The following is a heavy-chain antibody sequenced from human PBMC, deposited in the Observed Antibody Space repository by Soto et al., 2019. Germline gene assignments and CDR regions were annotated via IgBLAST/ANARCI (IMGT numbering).Heavy chain of an antibody. CDR3: ARSAAYYGSGKDAFDI. D-gene: IGHD3-10*01. V-gene: IGHV4-59*12. Sequence: SETLSLTCTVSGGSISSYYWSWIRQPPGKGLEWIGYIYYSGSTNYNPSLKSRVTISVDTSKNQFSLKLSSVTAADTAVYYCARSAAYYGSGKDAFDIWGQGTMVTVS. CDR2: IYYSGST. CDR1: GGSISSYY. J-gene: IGHJ3*02.